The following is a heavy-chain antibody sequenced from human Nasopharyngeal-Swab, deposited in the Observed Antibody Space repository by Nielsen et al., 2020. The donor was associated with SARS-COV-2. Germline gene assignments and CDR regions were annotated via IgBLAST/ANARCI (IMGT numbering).Heavy chain of an antibody. Sequence: WIRQPPGKGLEWIGYIYYSRGANYNLSLKSRVTISVDTSKDQFSLKLNSVTAADTAVYYCARYAHYDFLSGYHLGWFDPWGQGTLVTVSS. CDR3: ARYAHYDFLSGYHLGWFDP. D-gene: IGHD3-3*01. V-gene: IGHV4-59*01. J-gene: IGHJ5*02. CDR2: IYYSRGA.